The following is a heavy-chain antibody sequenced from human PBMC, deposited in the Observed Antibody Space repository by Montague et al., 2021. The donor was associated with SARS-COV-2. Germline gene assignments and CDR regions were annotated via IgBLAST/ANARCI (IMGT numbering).Heavy chain of an antibody. V-gene: IGHV2-70*01. J-gene: IGHJ4*02. Sequence: PALVTPTQTLTLTCTFSGFSLSTSGMCVSWIRQPPGKALEWLALXDWDDDKYYSTSLKTRLTISKDTSKNQVVLTMTNMDPVDTATYYCARSYYDILTGYYMAFDYWGQGTLVTVSS. D-gene: IGHD3-9*01. CDR1: GFSLSTSGMC. CDR2: XDWDDDK. CDR3: ARSYYDILTGYYMAFDY.